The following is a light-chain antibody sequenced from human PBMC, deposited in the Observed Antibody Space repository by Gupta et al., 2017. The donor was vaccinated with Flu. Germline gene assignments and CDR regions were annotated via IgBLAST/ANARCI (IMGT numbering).Light chain of an antibody. CDR1: QSVSSY. CDR3: QQRSNWPLT. V-gene: IGKV3-11*01. CDR2: GAS. J-gene: IGKJ5*01. Sequence: EIGFTQSPVTLALSSGDRGTLSCRGSQSVSSYLAWYRHKPGQATSLLIYGASNSATGTPARFGGSGCGKDFTLIISSLEHEDFTDYYCQQRSNWPLTFGQGTRLGIK.